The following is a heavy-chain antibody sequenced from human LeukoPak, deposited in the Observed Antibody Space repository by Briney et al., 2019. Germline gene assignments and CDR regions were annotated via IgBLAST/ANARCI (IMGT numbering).Heavy chain of an antibody. V-gene: IGHV4-38-2*02. CDR3: ASEYSSSFDY. CDR2: IYRTGST. J-gene: IGHJ4*02. Sequence: PSETLSLTCTVSGYSINSGYYWGWIRQPPGKGLEWIGSIYRTGSTYYNPSLKSRVTISVDTSKNQFSLKLSSVTAADTAVYYCASEYSSSFDYWGQGALVTVSS. CDR1: GYSINSGYY. D-gene: IGHD6-13*01.